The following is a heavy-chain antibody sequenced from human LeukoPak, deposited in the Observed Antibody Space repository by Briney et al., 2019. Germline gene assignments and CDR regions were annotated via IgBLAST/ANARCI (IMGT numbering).Heavy chain of an antibody. D-gene: IGHD3-3*01. CDR3: AGVVIMGDYYYYMDV. CDR2: IYTSGST. V-gene: IGHV4-61*02. Sequence: SETLSLTCTVSGGSISSGSYYWSWIRQPAGKGLEWIGRIYTSGSTNYNPSLKSRVTISVDTSKNQFSLKLSSVTAADTAVYYCAGVVIMGDYYYYMDVWGKGTTVTVSS. J-gene: IGHJ6*03. CDR1: GGSISSGSYY.